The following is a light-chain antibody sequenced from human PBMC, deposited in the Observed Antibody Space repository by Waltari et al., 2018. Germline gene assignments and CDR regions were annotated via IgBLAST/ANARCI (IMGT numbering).Light chain of an antibody. CDR1: SSDVGGWNY. Sequence: QSALTQPPSASGSPGQSVTISCTGTSSDVGGWNYVSWYQQHPGKAPKLIIHEVTKRPSGVPERFSGSKSGTTASLTVSGRQAEDEADYYCSSYTGDSSAVLFGGGTKLTVL. CDR2: EVT. V-gene: IGLV2-8*01. CDR3: SSYTGDSSAVL. J-gene: IGLJ2*01.